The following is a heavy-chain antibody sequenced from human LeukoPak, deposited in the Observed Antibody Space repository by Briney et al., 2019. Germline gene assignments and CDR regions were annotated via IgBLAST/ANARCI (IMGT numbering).Heavy chain of an antibody. CDR3: ARVGYDRGGYYYAFDY. Sequence: GGSLRLSCAASGFTFSSYSMNWVRQAPGKGLEWVSSISSSSSYIYYADSVKGRFTISRDNAKNSLYLQMNSLRAEDTAVYYCARVGYDRGGYYYAFDYWGQGTLVTVSS. CDR2: ISSSSSYI. D-gene: IGHD3-22*01. V-gene: IGHV3-21*01. CDR1: GFTFSSYS. J-gene: IGHJ4*02.